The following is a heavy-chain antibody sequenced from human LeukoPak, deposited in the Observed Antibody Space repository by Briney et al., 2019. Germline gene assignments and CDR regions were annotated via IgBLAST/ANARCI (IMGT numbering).Heavy chain of an antibody. CDR3: VRDRRAVAVYFDY. CDR2: INHSGIT. CDR1: GGSFGAYY. D-gene: IGHD6-19*01. J-gene: IGHJ4*02. Sequence: PSETLSLTCAVNGGSFGAYYWTWIRQPPGKGLEFIGEINHSGITNNNPSLASRVVLSVDTSNNQFSLKMSSVTAADTAVYYCVRDRRAVAVYFDYWGQGTLVTVSS. V-gene: IGHV4-34*01.